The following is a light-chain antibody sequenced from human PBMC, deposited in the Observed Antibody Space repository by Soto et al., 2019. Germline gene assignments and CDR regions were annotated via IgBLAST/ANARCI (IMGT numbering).Light chain of an antibody. CDR1: QSISSY. V-gene: IGKV1-39*01. Sequence: IQMTQSPSSLSASVGDRATITCRASQSISSYLNWYQQKPGKAPKLLIYAASSLQSGVPSRFSGCGSGTDFTLTISSLQPEDFATYYCQQSYSTPRTFGQGTKVDIK. CDR2: AAS. J-gene: IGKJ1*01. CDR3: QQSYSTPRT.